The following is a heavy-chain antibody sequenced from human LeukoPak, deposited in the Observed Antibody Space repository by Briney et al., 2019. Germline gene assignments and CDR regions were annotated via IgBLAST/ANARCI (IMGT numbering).Heavy chain of an antibody. J-gene: IGHJ4*02. CDR3: ARAVAGGEAYYFDY. Sequence: ASVKVSCKASGYTFTDYYMHWVRQAPGQGLEWMGWINPNSGGTNYEQKFQGRVTMTRDTSISTAYMELSRLGSDDTAVYYCARAVAGGEAYYFDYWGQGTLVTVSS. CDR2: INPNSGGT. D-gene: IGHD6-19*01. CDR1: GYTFTDYY. V-gene: IGHV1-2*02.